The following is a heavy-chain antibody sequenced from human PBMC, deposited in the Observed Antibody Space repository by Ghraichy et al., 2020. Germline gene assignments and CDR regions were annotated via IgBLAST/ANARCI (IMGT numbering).Heavy chain of an antibody. V-gene: IGHV3-21*01. D-gene: IGHD3-10*01. J-gene: IGHJ4*02. CDR3: VRADGSGSFYY. CDR1: GFNLGVYT. Sequence: GGSLRLSCATSGFNLGVYTMNWLRWAPNKGLAWVSSISSDSSRIYYTDSLRGRFTISRDNAMNLMYLQMNSLTVEDTAMYYCVRADGSGSFYYWGQGTQVTVSS. CDR2: ISSDSSRI.